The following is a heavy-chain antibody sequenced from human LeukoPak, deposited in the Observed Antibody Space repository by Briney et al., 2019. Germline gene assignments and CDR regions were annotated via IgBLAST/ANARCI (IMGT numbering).Heavy chain of an antibody. J-gene: IGHJ4*02. V-gene: IGHV1-2*02. CDR2: INPNSGGT. CDR1: GYTFTGYY. CDR3: ARALYYGSGSYSHY. D-gene: IGHD3-10*01. Sequence: ASVKVSCKASGYTFTGYYVHWVRQAPGQGLEWMGWINPNSGGTNYAQKFQGRVTMTRDTSISTAYMELSRLRSDDTAVYYCARALYYGSGSYSHYWGQGTLVTVSS.